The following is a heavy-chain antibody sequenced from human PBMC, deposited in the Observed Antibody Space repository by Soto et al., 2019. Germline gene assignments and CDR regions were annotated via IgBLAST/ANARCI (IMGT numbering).Heavy chain of an antibody. V-gene: IGHV3-23*01. D-gene: IGHD2-15*01. J-gene: IGHJ6*02. CDR2: ISGSGGST. Sequence: GGSLRLCCAASGFTFSSYAMSWVRQAPGEGLEWVSAISGSGGSTYYADSVKGRFTISRDNSKNTLYLQMNSLRAEDTAVYYCAKEADIVVVVAANYYYYYGMDVWGQGTTVTVSS. CDR3: AKEADIVVVVAANYYYYYGMDV. CDR1: GFTFSSYA.